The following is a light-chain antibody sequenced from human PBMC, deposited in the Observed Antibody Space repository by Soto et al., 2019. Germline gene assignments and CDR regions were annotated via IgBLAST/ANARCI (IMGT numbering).Light chain of an antibody. CDR3: GSWDSSLSAYV. CDR1: SSNIGGNS. J-gene: IGLJ1*01. V-gene: IGLV1-51*01. CDR2: DDD. Sequence: QSVLTQPPSVSAAPGQKVTISCSGSSSNIGGNSVSWYQQHPGTAPKLLIYDDDKRPSGIPDRFSGSKSGTSATLCITGFQTGYEADYYCGSWDSSLSAYVFATGTKVTVL.